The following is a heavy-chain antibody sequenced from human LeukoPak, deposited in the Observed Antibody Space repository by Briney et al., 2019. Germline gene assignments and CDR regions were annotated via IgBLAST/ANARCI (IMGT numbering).Heavy chain of an antibody. CDR3: AKDLVEAGDRFVWWLQGGFDY. CDR1: GFTFSSYA. D-gene: IGHD5-12*01. V-gene: IGHV3-23*01. CDR2: ISGSGGST. Sequence: PGGSLRLSCAASGFTFSSYAMSWVRQAPGKGLEWVSAISGSGGSTYYADSVKGRFTISRDNSKNTLYLQMNSLRAEDTAVYYCAKDLVEAGDRFVWWLQGGFDYWGQGTLVTVSS. J-gene: IGHJ4*02.